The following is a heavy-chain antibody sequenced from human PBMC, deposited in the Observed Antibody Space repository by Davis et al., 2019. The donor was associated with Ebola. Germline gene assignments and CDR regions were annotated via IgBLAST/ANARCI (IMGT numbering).Heavy chain of an antibody. CDR1: GGSISSYY. CDR3: ARDPAYCGGDCYVDY. Sequence: SETLSLTCTVSGGSISSYYWSWIRQPPGKGLEWIGYIYYSGSTNYNPSLKSRVTISVDTSKNQFSLKLSSVTAEDTAVYYCARDPAYCGGDCYVDYWGQGTLVTVSS. CDR2: IYYSGST. J-gene: IGHJ4*02. V-gene: IGHV4-59*12. D-gene: IGHD2-21*02.